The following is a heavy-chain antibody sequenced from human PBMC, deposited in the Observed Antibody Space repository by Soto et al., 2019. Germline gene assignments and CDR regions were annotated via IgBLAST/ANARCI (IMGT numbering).Heavy chain of an antibody. J-gene: IGHJ6*02. D-gene: IGHD6-19*01. CDR3: ARLRAVAAASGMDV. Sequence: ASVKVSCKASGYTFTSYAISWVRQAPGQGLEWMGWISAYNGNTNYAQKLQGRVTMTTDTSTSTAYMELRSLRSDDTAVYYCARLRAVAAASGMDVWGQGTTVTVSS. V-gene: IGHV1-18*01. CDR1: GYTFTSYA. CDR2: ISAYNGNT.